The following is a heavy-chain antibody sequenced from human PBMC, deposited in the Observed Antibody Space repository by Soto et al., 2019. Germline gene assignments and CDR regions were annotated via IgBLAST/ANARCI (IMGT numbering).Heavy chain of an antibody. CDR1: GGTFSSYT. Sequence: QVQLVQSGAEVKKPGSSVKVSCKASGGTFSSYTISWVRQAPGQGLEWMGRIIPILGIANYAQKFQGRVTIPADKSTSTAYMELSSLRSEDTAVYYCARAYYGDYVGLFDYWGQGTLVTVSS. J-gene: IGHJ4*02. D-gene: IGHD4-17*01. CDR3: ARAYYGDYVGLFDY. V-gene: IGHV1-69*02. CDR2: IIPILGIA.